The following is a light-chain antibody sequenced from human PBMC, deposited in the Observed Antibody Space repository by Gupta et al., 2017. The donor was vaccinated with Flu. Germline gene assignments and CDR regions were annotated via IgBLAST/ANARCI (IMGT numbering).Light chain of an antibody. Sequence: DIQMTQSPSSLSASVGDRVTITCRASQSISSYLNWYQQKPGKAPKLLIYAASSLQSGVPSRFSGSGSGTDFTLTISSLQPEDFATYYCQQSDSTLITFGGGTNVEIK. J-gene: IGKJ4*01. V-gene: IGKV1-39*01. CDR1: QSISSY. CDR3: QQSDSTLIT. CDR2: AAS.